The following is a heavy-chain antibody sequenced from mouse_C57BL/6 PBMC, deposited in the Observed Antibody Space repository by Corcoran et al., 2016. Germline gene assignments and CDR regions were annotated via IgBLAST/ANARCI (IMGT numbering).Heavy chain of an antibody. CDR1: GYTFTTYG. V-gene: IGHV9-3*01. CDR2: INTYSGVP. CDR3: ARVHGYDMAMDY. D-gene: IGHD2-2*01. Sequence: QIQLVQSGPELKKPGETVKISCKASGYTFTTYGMSWVKQAPGKGLKWMGWINTYSGVPTYADDFKGRFAFSLETSASTAYLQIINLKNEDTATYFCARVHGYDMAMDYWGQGTSVTVSS. J-gene: IGHJ4*01.